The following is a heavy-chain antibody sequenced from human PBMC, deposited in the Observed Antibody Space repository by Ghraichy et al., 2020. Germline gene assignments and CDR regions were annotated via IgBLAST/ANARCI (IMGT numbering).Heavy chain of an antibody. Sequence: SETLSLTCTVSGGSIRSSGYFWGWTRQPPVQGLEWIGSVEFSGNTHYNPSLKSRLTIYADTSKNQYTLNLNSVTAAETAVYYCAVDSGFWKIDHWCQGTLVTVSS. CDR3: AVDSGFWKIDH. V-gene: IGHV4-39*01. CDR2: VEFSGNT. CDR1: GGSIRSSGYF. J-gene: IGHJ4*02. D-gene: IGHD3-3*01.